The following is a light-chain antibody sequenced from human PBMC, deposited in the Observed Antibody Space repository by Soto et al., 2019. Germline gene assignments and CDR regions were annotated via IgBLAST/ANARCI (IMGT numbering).Light chain of an antibody. J-gene: IGLJ2*01. CDR3: TSHTSTSTRV. Sequence: QSALTQPASVSGSPGQSITIYCTGTSSDVGGYNYVSWYQQHPGKAPKLMIYDVSNRPSGVSNRFSGSKSGNTASLTISGLQAEDEADYYCTSHTSTSTRVFGGGTKLTVL. V-gene: IGLV2-14*01. CDR2: DVS. CDR1: SSDVGGYNY.